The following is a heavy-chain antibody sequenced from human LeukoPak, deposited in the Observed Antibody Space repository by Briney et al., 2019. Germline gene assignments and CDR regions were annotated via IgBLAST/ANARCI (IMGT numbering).Heavy chain of an antibody. J-gene: IGHJ4*02. CDR1: GFTFSSYS. Sequence: PGGSLRLSCAATGFTFSSYSMNWVRQAPGKGLEWVSSISSSSSYIYYADSVKGRFTISRDNAKNTLYLQMNSLRAEDTAVYYCGRVAEAAAFDYWGQGILVTVSS. D-gene: IGHD6-13*01. V-gene: IGHV3-21*01. CDR3: GRVAEAAAFDY. CDR2: ISSSSSYI.